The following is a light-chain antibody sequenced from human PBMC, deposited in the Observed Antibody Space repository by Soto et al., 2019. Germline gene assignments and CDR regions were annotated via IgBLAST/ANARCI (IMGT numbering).Light chain of an antibody. CDR3: QPRSDWPWT. CDR1: ESVTTY. Sequence: EIVLTQSPATLSLSPGERGTLSCRASESVTTYLAWYQQKPGQAPRLLVYAVSNRATGIPARFSGGGSGTDFTLTISSLEPEDFAVYYCQPRSDWPWTFGQGTKVEIK. J-gene: IGKJ1*01. V-gene: IGKV3-11*01. CDR2: AVS.